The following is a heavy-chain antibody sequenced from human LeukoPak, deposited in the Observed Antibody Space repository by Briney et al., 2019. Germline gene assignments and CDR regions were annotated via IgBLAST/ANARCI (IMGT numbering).Heavy chain of an antibody. V-gene: IGHV3-30*18. CDR1: GFTFSSYV. D-gene: IGHD6-13*01. J-gene: IGHJ4*02. CDR2: TSNDGSNK. CDR3: AKQSAGSAAWYSLHYDF. Sequence: PGGSLRLSCAASGFTFSSYVMHWVRQAPGKGLEWVAVTSNDGSNKYYADSVKGRFTISRDNSKGTLYLQMNGLRAEDTAVYFCAKQSAGSAAWYSLHYDFWGQGTLVTVSS.